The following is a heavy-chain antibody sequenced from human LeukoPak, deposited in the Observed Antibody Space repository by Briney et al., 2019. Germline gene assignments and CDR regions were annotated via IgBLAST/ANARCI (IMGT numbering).Heavy chain of an antibody. CDR1: GDRVSSNSAT. V-gene: IGHV6-1*01. CDR3: ARNYYGSGSYYSHFDY. CDR2: AYYRSNWDN. Sequence: SQTLSLTCAISGDRVSSNSATWNWIWQSPSRGLEWLGRAYYRSNWDNDYAVSVKSRITINPDTSKNQFSLQLKSVTPEDTAVYYCARNYYGSGSYYSHFDYWGQGTLVTVSS. J-gene: IGHJ4*02. D-gene: IGHD3-10*01.